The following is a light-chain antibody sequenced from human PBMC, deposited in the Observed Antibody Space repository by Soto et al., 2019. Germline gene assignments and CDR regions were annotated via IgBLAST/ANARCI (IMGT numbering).Light chain of an antibody. CDR1: SSDVGGYNY. V-gene: IGLV2-8*01. J-gene: IGLJ1*01. CDR2: EVS. Sequence: QSALTQPPSASGSPGQSVTISCTGTSSDVGGYNYVSWYQQHPGKAPKLMIYEVSKRPSGVPDRFSGSKSGNTASLTVSGLQADDEADYYCSSYAGSRDVFGTGTKLTVL. CDR3: SSYAGSRDV.